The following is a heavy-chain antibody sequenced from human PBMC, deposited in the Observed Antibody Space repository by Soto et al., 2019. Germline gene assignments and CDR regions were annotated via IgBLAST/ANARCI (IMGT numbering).Heavy chain of an antibody. V-gene: IGHV1-69*13. Sequence: GASVKVSCKASGGTFSSYAISWVRQAPGQGLEWMGGIIPIFGTANYAQKFQGRVTITADESTSTAYMELSSLRSEDTAVYYCARGPSLRNYYHYGMDVWGQGTTVTVSS. CDR2: IIPIFGTA. D-gene: IGHD3-16*01. CDR1: GGTFSSYA. J-gene: IGHJ6*02. CDR3: ARGPSLRNYYHYGMDV.